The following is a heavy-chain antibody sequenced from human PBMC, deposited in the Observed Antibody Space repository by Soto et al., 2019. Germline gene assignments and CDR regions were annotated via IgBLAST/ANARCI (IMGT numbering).Heavy chain of an antibody. CDR3: ARSTQQNWFDP. D-gene: IGHD6-13*01. V-gene: IGHV4-31*03. CDR2: IYYSGST. CDR1: GGSISSGGYY. J-gene: IGHJ5*02. Sequence: TLSLTCTVSGGSISSGGYYWSWIRQHPGKGLEWIGYIYYSGSTYYNPSLKSRVTISVDTSKNQFSLELSSVTAADTAVYYCARSTQQNWFDPWGQGTLVTVSS.